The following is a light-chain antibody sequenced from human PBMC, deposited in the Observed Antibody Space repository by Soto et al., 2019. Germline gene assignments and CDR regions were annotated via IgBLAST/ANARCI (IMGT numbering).Light chain of an antibody. Sequence: ELVLTQSPATLSLSPGERATLSCRASPSVGSYFAWYQQKPVQAPRLLIYDAFSRATGIPARFSGSGSGTDFTLTISSLEPEDFAVYFCQQRSSWPLTFGGGTMVEIK. CDR1: PSVGSY. CDR3: QQRSSWPLT. CDR2: DAF. J-gene: IGKJ4*01. V-gene: IGKV3-11*01.